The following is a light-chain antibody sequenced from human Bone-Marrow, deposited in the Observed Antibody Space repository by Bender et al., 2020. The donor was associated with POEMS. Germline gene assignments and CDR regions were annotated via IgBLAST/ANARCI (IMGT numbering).Light chain of an antibody. V-gene: IGLV2-11*01. CDR2: DVT. CDR3: CSYAGSSTLI. CDR1: SSDVGSYNY. J-gene: IGLJ2*01. Sequence: QSALTQPRSVSGSPGQSVTISCTGTSSDVGSYNYVSWYQQHPGKAPKLMIYDVTNRPSGVPDRFSGSKSGNTASLTISGLQAEDEADYYCCSYAGSSTLIFGGGTKLTVL.